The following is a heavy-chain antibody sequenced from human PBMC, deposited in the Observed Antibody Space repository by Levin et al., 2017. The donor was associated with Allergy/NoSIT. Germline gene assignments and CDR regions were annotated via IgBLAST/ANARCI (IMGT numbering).Heavy chain of an antibody. CDR2: ISYSTTYI. V-gene: IGHV3-21*01. D-gene: IGHD3-10*01. CDR1: GFTFSSYS. CDR3: ARDQEVRASIGQIDY. J-gene: IGHJ4*02. Sequence: GASVKVSCAASGFTFSSYSMNWVRQAPGKGLEWVSSISYSTTYIYYADSVEGRFTISRDNARNSLYLQMNSLRAEDTAVYYCARDQEVRASIGQIDYWGQGTLVTVSS.